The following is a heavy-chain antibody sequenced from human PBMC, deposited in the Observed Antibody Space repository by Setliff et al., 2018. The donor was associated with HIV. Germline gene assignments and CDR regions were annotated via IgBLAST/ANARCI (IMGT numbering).Heavy chain of an antibody. D-gene: IGHD1-26*01. CDR3: ARGHTKHYYGGDFFDF. Sequence: PSETLSLTCTVSHGSGSINNHYWSWIRQSPGKGLEWIGHIYSSGSTNYNPSLKSRVTISVDTSKKQFSLELNSVTAADTAVYYCARGHTKHYYGGDFFDFGGQGSLVTVSS. CDR2: IYSSGST. J-gene: IGHJ4*02. CDR1: HGSGSINNHY. V-gene: IGHV4-59*11.